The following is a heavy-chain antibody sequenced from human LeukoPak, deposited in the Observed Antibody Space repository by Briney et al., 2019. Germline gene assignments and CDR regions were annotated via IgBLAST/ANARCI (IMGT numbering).Heavy chain of an antibody. CDR3: ASQAKPKRAYYYYYMDV. J-gene: IGHJ6*03. V-gene: IGHV1-69*13. CDR2: IIPIFGTA. Sequence: SVKVSCKASGGTLSSYAISWVRQAPGQGLEWMGVIIPIFGTANYAQKFQGRVTITADESTSTAYMELSSLRSEDTAVYYCASQAKPKRAYYYYYMDVWGKGTTVTVSS. D-gene: IGHD6-25*01. CDR1: GGTLSSYA.